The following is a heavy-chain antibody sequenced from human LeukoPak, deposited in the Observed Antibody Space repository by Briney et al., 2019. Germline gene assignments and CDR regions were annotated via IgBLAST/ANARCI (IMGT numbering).Heavy chain of an antibody. J-gene: IGHJ5*02. Sequence: GSLRLSCAASGFTFSSNFMSWVRQAPGKGLEWIGSIYYSGSTYYNPSLKRRVTISVDTSKNQLSLKLSSVTAADTAVYYCARQKRITMVRGVIFSNWFDPWGQGTLVTVSS. V-gene: IGHV4-39*01. CDR1: GFTFSSNF. D-gene: IGHD3-10*01. CDR2: IYYSGST. CDR3: ARQKRITMVRGVIFSNWFDP.